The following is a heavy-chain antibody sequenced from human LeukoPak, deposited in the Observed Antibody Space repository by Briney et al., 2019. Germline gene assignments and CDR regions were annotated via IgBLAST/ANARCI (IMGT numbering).Heavy chain of an antibody. Sequence: SETLSLTCTVSSDYITSCYWSWIRQPPGKGLEWVGYISYSGTPTYNPSLRGRVTISLDPSKTHFSLRLSSVTAADTAVYYCARQRTAPPIYEYYGMDVWGQGTTVTVSS. CDR3: ARQRTAPPIYEYYGMDV. CDR2: ISYSGTP. J-gene: IGHJ6*02. D-gene: IGHD2/OR15-2a*01. V-gene: IGHV4-59*08. CDR1: SDYITSCY.